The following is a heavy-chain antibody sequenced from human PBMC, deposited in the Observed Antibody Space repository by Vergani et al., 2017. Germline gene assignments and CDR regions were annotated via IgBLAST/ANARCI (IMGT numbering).Heavy chain of an antibody. Sequence: QVQLVQSGAEVKKPGSSVKVSCKASGGTFSSYAISWVRQAPGQGLEWMGGIIPIFGTANYAQKFQGRVTITADESTSTAYMELGSLRSEDTAVYYCARDLFGYCSGGSCYLDYWGQGTLVTVSS. CDR1: GGTFSSYA. CDR2: IIPIFGTA. J-gene: IGHJ4*02. D-gene: IGHD2-15*01. V-gene: IGHV1-69*12. CDR3: ARDLFGYCSGGSCYLDY.